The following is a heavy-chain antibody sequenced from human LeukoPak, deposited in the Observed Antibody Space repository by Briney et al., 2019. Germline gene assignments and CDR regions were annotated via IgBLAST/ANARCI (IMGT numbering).Heavy chain of an antibody. V-gene: IGHV4-38-2*01. CDR1: GYSISGGYY. J-gene: IGHJ4*02. CDR3: ARRDFWSGYLDY. D-gene: IGHD3-3*01. Sequence: SETLSLTCSVSGYSISGGYYWGWIRQSPGMGLEWIGSIYYSGSTYKNPTLKRRVTILVDTSKNQFSLRLSSVTAADTAVYYCARRDFWSGYLDYWGQGTLVTVSP. CDR2: IYYSGST.